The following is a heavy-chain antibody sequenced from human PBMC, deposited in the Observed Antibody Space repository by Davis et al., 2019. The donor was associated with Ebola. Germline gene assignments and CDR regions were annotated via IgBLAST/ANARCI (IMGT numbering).Heavy chain of an antibody. Sequence: GESLKISCAASGFTFSSYAMSWVRQAPGKGLGWVSAISGSGGSTYYADSVKGRFTISRHNSKNTLYLQMNSLRAEDTAVYYCARDPGTFNYYGMDVWGQGTTVTVSS. D-gene: IGHD1-14*01. CDR2: ISGSGGST. CDR3: ARDPGTFNYYGMDV. J-gene: IGHJ6*02. V-gene: IGHV3-23*01. CDR1: GFTFSSYA.